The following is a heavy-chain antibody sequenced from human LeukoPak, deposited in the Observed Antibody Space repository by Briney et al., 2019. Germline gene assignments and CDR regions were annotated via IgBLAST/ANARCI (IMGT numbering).Heavy chain of an antibody. Sequence: PGGSLRLSCAASGFTFSSYAMSWVRQAPGKGLEWVSAISGSGGSTDYADSVKGRFTISRDNSKNTLYLQMSSLRVDDTAVYYCATDRSNSWVDYWGLGTLVTVAS. CDR1: GFTFSSYA. CDR3: ATDRSNSWVDY. J-gene: IGHJ4*02. D-gene: IGHD6-19*01. CDR2: ISGSGGST. V-gene: IGHV3-23*01.